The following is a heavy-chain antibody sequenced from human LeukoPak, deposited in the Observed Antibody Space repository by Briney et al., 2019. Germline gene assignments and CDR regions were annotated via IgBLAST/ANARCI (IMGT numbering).Heavy chain of an antibody. CDR1: GYTFTSYD. CDR3: EIYTGYDSF. D-gene: IGHD5-12*01. V-gene: IGHV1-8*03. Sequence: ASVKVSCKASGYTFTSYDINWVRQATGQGLEWMGWMNPNSGNTGYAQKFQGRVTITRNTSISTAFMELSSLRPEDTAVYYCEIYTGYDSFWGQGTLVTVSS. J-gene: IGHJ4*02. CDR2: MNPNSGNT.